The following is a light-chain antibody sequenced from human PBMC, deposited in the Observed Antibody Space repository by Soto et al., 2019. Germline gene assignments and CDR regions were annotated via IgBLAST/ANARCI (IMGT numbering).Light chain of an antibody. CDR2: AIS. J-gene: IGKJ2*01. CDR1: QTISNY. Sequence: DIQMTQSPSSLAASVGDRITITCRASQTISNYLNWYQQKPGKAPKLLIYAISSLYGGDPSRFSASGSGTDFTLTITSLQTEDFATYSGQQSYTPPHTFGQGTKLEI. CDR3: QQSYTPPHT. V-gene: IGKV1-39*01.